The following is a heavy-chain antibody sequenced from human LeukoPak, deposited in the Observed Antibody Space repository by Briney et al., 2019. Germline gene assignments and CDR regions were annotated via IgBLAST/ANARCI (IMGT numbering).Heavy chain of an antibody. CDR3: AREIAGIAVAGGYMDV. CDR2: ISSSSSYI. D-gene: IGHD6-19*01. J-gene: IGHJ6*03. Sequence: GGSLRLSCAASGFTFSSYSMNWVRQAPGKGLEWVSSISSSSSYIYYADSVKGRFTISRDNAKNSLFLQMNSLRAEDTAVYYCAREIAGIAVAGGYMDVWGKGTTVTVSS. V-gene: IGHV3-21*01. CDR1: GFTFSSYS.